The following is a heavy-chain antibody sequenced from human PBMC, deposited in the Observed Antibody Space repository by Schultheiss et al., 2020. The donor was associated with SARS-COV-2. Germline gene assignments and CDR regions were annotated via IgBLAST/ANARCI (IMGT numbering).Heavy chain of an antibody. V-gene: IGHV4-59*01. CDR2: IYYSGST. J-gene: IGHJ6*03. D-gene: IGHD2-2*01. Sequence: SETLSLTCTVFGASISSYYWSWIRQPPGKGLEWIGYIYYSGSTNYNPSLKSRVTISVDTSKNQFSLKLSSVTAADTAVYYCARGAVVVPAATYYYYMDVWGKGTTVTVSS. CDR3: ARGAVVVPAATYYYYMDV. CDR1: GASISSYY.